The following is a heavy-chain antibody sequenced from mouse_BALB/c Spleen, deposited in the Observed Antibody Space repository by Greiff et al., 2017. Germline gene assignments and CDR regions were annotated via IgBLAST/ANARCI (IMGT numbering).Heavy chain of an antibody. CDR2: IDPYYGGT. Sequence: VQLKESGPELEKPGASVKISCKASGYSFTGYNMNWVKQSNGKSLEWIGNIDPYYGGTSYNQKFKGKATLTVDKSSSTAYMQLKSLTSEDSAVYYCARDYYGSSYVGFDYWGQGTTLTVSS. D-gene: IGHD1-1*01. CDR1: GYSFTGYN. V-gene: IGHV1-39*01. J-gene: IGHJ2*01. CDR3: ARDYYGSSYVGFDY.